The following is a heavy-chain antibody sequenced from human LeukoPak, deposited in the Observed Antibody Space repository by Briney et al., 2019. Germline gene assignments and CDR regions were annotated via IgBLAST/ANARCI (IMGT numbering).Heavy chain of an antibody. V-gene: IGHV1-18*01. CDR3: ARDRGSYYGSSGFDP. J-gene: IGHJ5*02. CDR2: ISAYNGNT. D-gene: IGHD1-26*01. Sequence: GASVKVSCKASGYTFTSYGISWVRQAPGQGLEWMGWISAYNGNTNYAQKLQGRVTMTTDTSTSTAYMELRSLRSDDTAVYYCARDRGSYYGSSGFDPWGQGTLVTVSS. CDR1: GYTFTSYG.